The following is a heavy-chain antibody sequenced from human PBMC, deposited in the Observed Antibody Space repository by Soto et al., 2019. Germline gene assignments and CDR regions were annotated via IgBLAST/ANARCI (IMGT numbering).Heavy chain of an antibody. CDR1: GYSFTSYW. D-gene: IGHD6-13*01. CDR2: IYPGDSDT. Sequence: GESLKISCKGSGYSFTSYWIGWVRQMPGKGLEWMGVIYPGDSDTRYSPSFQGQVTISADKSISTAYLQWSSLKASDTAMYYCARTSAAGKYYYGMDVWGQGTTVTVSS. V-gene: IGHV5-51*01. CDR3: ARTSAAGKYYYGMDV. J-gene: IGHJ6*02.